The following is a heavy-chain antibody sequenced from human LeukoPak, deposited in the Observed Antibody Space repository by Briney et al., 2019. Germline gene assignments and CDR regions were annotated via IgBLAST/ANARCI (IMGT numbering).Heavy chain of an antibody. CDR1: GFTFSSYG. D-gene: IGHD3-3*01. Sequence: GGSLRLSCAASGFTFSSYGMHWVRQAPGKGLEWVAVISYDGSNKYYADSVKGRFTISRDNSKNTLYLQMNSLRAEDTAVYYCAKDLYDFWSGYSPSASYYYYGMDVWGQGTTVTASS. CDR3: AKDLYDFWSGYSPSASYYYYGMDV. J-gene: IGHJ6*02. CDR2: ISYDGSNK. V-gene: IGHV3-30*18.